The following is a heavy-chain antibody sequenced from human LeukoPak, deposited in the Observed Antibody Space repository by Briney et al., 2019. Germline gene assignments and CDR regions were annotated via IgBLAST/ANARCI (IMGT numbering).Heavy chain of an antibody. V-gene: IGHV1-2*02. CDR2: INPNSGGT. J-gene: IGHJ4*02. Sequence: ASVKVSCKASGYTFTGYYMHWVRQAPGQGLEWMGWINPNSGGTNYAQKFQGRVTMTRDTSISTAYMELRSLRSDDTAVYYCARDPAYYYDSSGSHTFDYWGQGTLVTVSS. CDR3: ARDPAYYYDSSGSHTFDY. CDR1: GYTFTGYY. D-gene: IGHD3-22*01.